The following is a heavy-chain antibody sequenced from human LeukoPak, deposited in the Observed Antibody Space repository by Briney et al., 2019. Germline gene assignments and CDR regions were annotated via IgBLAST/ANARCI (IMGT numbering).Heavy chain of an antibody. Sequence: PGGSLRLSCAASGFTFSNVWMTWVRQAPGKGLEWVGRIKTKTDGTTDYAAPVEGIFTISRDDSENTLYPLMNSLKTDDTAVYYCTTLKRATHDHSASSDYWGQGTLATVSS. D-gene: IGHD2-2*01. V-gene: IGHV3-15*01. J-gene: IGHJ4*02. CDR2: IKTKTDGTT. CDR1: GFTFSNVW. CDR3: TTLKRATHDHSASSDY.